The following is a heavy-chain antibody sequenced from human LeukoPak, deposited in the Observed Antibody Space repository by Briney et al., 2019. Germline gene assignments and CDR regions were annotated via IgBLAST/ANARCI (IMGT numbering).Heavy chain of an antibody. V-gene: IGHV3-15*04. D-gene: IGHD3-10*01. CDR1: GFSFSDAW. Sequence: GGSHRLSCAASGFSFSDAWMSWVRQIPGKGLEWVGRIESKTDGGTTDYAAPVKGRFTISRDDSTNTLYLQVNSLKSEDTAVYYCAKDRGIISDYWGQGTLVTVSS. J-gene: IGHJ4*02. CDR3: AKDRGIISDY. CDR2: IESKTDGGTT.